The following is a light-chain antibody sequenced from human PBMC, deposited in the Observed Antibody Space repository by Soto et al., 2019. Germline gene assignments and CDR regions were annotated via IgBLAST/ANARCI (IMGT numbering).Light chain of an antibody. J-gene: IGLJ2*01. CDR1: SSDVGAYNY. CDR3: SSFTSSNTVV. V-gene: IGLV2-14*01. CDR2: EVS. Sequence: QSALTQPASVSGSPGQSITISCTGTSSDVGAYNYVSWYQQHPGKAPKLMISEVSKRLSGVSNRFSGSKSGNTASLTISGLQDEDEAHYYCSSFTSSNTVVFGGGTKLTVL.